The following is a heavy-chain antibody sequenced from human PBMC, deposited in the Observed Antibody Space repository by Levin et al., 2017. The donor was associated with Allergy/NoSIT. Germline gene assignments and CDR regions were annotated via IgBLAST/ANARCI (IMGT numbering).Heavy chain of an antibody. D-gene: IGHD6-13*01. CDR2: ISSSSYT. CDR1: GFTFSDYY. Sequence: GGSLRLSCAASGFTFSDYYMSWIRQAPGKGLEWVSYISSSSYTNYADSVKGRFTISRDNAKNSLYLQMNSLRAEDTAVYYCARRSREQQLVNGDAFDSWGQGTMVTVSS. J-gene: IGHJ3*02. V-gene: IGHV3-11*03. CDR3: ARRSREQQLVNGDAFDS.